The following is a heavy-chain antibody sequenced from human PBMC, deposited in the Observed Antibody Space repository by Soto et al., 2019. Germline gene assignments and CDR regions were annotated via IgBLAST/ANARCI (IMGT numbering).Heavy chain of an antibody. CDR2: IWPDGSTT. D-gene: IGHD1-1*01. CDR3: ASLLGSATTFDN. CDR1: GFTSAFGTYL. Sequence: GGSLRLSCAASGFTSAFGTYLMSWVRQAPGKGLEWVATIWPDGSTTKYVDSVKGRFTISRDNTKKSLDLLLNSLRVDDMAVYYCASLLGSATTFDNWGQGTLVTVSS. J-gene: IGHJ4*02. V-gene: IGHV3-7*01.